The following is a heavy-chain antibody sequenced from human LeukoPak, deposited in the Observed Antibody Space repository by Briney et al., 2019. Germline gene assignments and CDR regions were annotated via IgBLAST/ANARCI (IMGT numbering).Heavy chain of an antibody. CDR2: ISGSGGST. Sequence: GGSLTLSCAAYGFTFSSYAMSWVRQAPGKGLEWVSAISGSGGSTYYADSVKGRFTISRDNSKNTLYLQMNSLRAEDTAVYYSANTPGDYGSGSYGQDYWGQGALVSVSS. CDR1: GFTFSSYA. CDR3: ANTPGDYGSGSYGQDY. D-gene: IGHD3-10*01. J-gene: IGHJ4*02. V-gene: IGHV3-23*01.